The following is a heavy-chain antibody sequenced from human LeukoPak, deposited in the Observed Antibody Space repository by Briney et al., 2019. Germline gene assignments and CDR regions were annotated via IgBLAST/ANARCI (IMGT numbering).Heavy chain of an antibody. V-gene: IGHV3-23*01. J-gene: IGHJ4*02. Sequence: GGSLRLSCAASGFTVSSNYMSWVRQAPGKGLEWVSAISGSGGSTYYADSVKGRFTISRDNSKNTLYLQMNSLRAEDTAVYYCAKDPRPLDYWGQGTLVTVSS. CDR2: ISGSGGST. CDR1: GFTVSSNY. CDR3: AKDPRPLDY.